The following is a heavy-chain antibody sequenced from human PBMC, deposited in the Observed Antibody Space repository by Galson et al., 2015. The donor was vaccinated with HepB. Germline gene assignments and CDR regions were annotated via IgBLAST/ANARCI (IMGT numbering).Heavy chain of an antibody. Sequence: CAISGDSVSSNSAAWNWIRQSPSRGLEWLGRTYYRSKWYNDYAVSVKSRITINPDTSKNQFSLQLSSVTATDTAVYYCAREQGRRAVTQGGVRRFDPWGQGTLVTVSS. D-gene: IGHD6-19*01. J-gene: IGHJ5*02. CDR1: GDSVSSNSAA. CDR3: AREQGRRAVTQGGVRRFDP. V-gene: IGHV6-1*01. CDR2: TYYRSKWYN.